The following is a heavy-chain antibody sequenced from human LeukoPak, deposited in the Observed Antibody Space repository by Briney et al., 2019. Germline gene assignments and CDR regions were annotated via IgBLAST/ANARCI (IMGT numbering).Heavy chain of an antibody. J-gene: IGHJ4*02. Sequence: PGGSLRLSCAASGFTLSTYTMNWVRQAPGKGLQWFSYISSSSTTIYYADSVKGRFTISRDNAKNSLYLQMNSLRAEDTAVYYCAKGVRGSYSPNYFDYWGQGTLVTVSS. CDR3: AKGVRGSYSPNYFDY. V-gene: IGHV3-48*01. D-gene: IGHD1-26*01. CDR2: ISSSSTTI. CDR1: GFTLSTYT.